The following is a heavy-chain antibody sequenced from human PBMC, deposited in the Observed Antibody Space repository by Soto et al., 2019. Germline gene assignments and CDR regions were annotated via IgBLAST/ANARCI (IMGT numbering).Heavy chain of an antibody. CDR1: GDSIRSYY. V-gene: IGHV4-59*01. CDR3: TRGGSGYSSTWAAY. D-gene: IGHD6-13*01. CDR2: ISHSGST. Sequence: PSETLSLTCSVSGDSIRSYYWSRFRQPPGKGLEWIGYISHSGSTKYNPSLESRVTLSMATSRNAFSLKMTSVTAADTAVYYCTRGGSGYSSTWAAYWGQGTLVTVSS. J-gene: IGHJ4*02.